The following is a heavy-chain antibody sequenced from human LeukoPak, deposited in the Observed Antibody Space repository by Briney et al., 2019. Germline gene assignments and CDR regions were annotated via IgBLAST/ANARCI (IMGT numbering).Heavy chain of an antibody. CDR3: AIRKSGNAIDY. V-gene: IGHV4-39*01. CDR1: GASISGSSYY. CDR2: IYYSGTT. J-gene: IGHJ4*02. D-gene: IGHD5-12*01. Sequence: SETLSLTCTVSGASISGSSYYWGWIRQPPGMGLEWIGSIYYSGTTYYNPSLKSRVTMSVDTSKNQFSLRLTSVTAADTAVYYCAIRKSGNAIDYWGQGTLVTVSS.